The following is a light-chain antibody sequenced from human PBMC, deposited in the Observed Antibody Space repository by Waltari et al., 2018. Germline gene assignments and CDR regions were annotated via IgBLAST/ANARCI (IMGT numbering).Light chain of an antibody. V-gene: IGLV1-40*01. CDR2: DNN. J-gene: IGLJ2*01. Sequence: QSVLPQPPSVSGAPGRRVTIPCPGRTSNTGSGYDLHCYQQLPGTAPKLLIYDNNIRPSGVPDRFSGSKSGTSASLAITGLQAEDEADYYCQSYDSSLTGSRVFGGGTKLTVL. CDR3: QSYDSSLTGSRV. CDR1: TSNTGSGYD.